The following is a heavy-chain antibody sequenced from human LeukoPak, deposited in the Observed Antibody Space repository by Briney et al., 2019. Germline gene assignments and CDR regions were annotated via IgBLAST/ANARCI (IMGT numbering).Heavy chain of an antibody. CDR1: GFTFSTYN. CDR3: ARKEWASDYYYMDV. D-gene: IGHD2-8*01. CDR2: ISSGSLTI. Sequence: GGSLRLSCATSGFTFSTYNMNWVRQAPGKGLEWISYISSGSLTIYYADSVKGRFTISRDNAKNSLYLLMNSLRAEDTAVYYCARKEWASDYYYMDVWGKGTTVTVSS. J-gene: IGHJ6*03. V-gene: IGHV3-48*01.